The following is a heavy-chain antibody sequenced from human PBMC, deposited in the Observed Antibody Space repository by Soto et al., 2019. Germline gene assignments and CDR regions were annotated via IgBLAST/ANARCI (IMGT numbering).Heavy chain of an antibody. CDR3: AGGRDDYNGWYFDL. J-gene: IGHJ2*01. CDR2: IYTSGST. CDR1: GGSISSYY. Sequence: SETLSLTCTVSGGSISSYYWSWIRQPAGKGLEWIGRIYTSGSTNYNPSLKSRVTMSVDTSKNQFSLKLSSVTAADTAVYYCAGGRDDYNGWYFDLWGRGTLVTVSS. D-gene: IGHD4-4*01. V-gene: IGHV4-4*07.